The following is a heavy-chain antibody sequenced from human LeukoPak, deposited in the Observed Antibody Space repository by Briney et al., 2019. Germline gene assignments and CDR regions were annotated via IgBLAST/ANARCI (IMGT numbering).Heavy chain of an antibody. CDR1: GYTFTSYA. Sequence: ASVKVSCKASGYTFTSYAMHWVRQAPGQRLEWMGWINAGNGNTKYSQKFQGRVTITRDTSASTAYMELSSLRSEDTAVYYCARSMAAVNDRFGYDYWGQGTLVTVSS. J-gene: IGHJ4*02. CDR2: INAGNGNT. V-gene: IGHV1-3*01. CDR3: ARSMAAVNDRFGYDY. D-gene: IGHD6-13*01.